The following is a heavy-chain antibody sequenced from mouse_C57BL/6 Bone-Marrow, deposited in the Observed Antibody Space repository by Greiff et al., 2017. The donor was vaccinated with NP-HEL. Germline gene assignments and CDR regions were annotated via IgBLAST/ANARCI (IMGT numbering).Heavy chain of an antibody. D-gene: IGHD3-1*01. CDR3: ARRGSFDD. J-gene: IGHJ2*01. CDR2: ISSGGSYT. Sequence: EVMLVESGGDLVKPGGSLKLSCAASGFTFSSYGMSWVRQTPDKRLEWVATISSGGSYTYYPDSVKGRFTISRDNAKNTLYLQMSSLKSEDTAMYYCARRGSFDDWGQGTTLTVSS. V-gene: IGHV5-6*02. CDR1: GFTFSSYG.